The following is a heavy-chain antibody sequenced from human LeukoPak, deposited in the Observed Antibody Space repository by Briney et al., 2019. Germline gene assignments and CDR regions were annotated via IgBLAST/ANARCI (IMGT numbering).Heavy chain of an antibody. CDR1: GYTFTGYH. D-gene: IGHD6-13*01. CDR2: INPNSGAT. CDR3: ATDSNWSLDY. V-gene: IGHV1-2*02. J-gene: IGHJ4*02. Sequence: ASVKVSCKASGYTFTGYHMHWVRQAPGQGLEWMAWINPNSGATDYAQKFQGRVTMTRDTSAGTDYMELSSLRSEDAAVYYCATDSNWSLDYWGQGTLVTVSS.